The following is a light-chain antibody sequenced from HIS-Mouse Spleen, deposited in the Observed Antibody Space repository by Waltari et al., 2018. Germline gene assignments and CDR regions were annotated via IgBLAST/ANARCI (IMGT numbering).Light chain of an antibody. CDR3: CSYAGSSTFEV. J-gene: IGLJ2*01. CDR1: ISDVGRYNL. Sequence: SALTHPASVSGSPGQSITISCTGTISDVGRYNLVSWYQQHPGKAPKLMLYEGSQRPSGVSNRFSGSKYGNTASLTISGLQAEDEADYYCCSYAGSSTFEVFGGGTKLTVL. V-gene: IGLV2-23*03. CDR2: EGS.